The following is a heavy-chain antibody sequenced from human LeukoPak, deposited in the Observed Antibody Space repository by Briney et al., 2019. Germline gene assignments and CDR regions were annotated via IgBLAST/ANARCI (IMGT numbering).Heavy chain of an antibody. CDR1: GGSISSNAYY. D-gene: IGHD1-26*01. CDR2: IYSSVST. CDR3: AYSGSYGHLGY. Sequence: PSETLSLTCTVSGGSISSNAYYWAWIRQPQGKGLEWIGSIYSSVSTYYNPSLKSRVTISVDTSKNQFSLRLSSVTAADTALYYCAYSGSYGHLGYWGQGIPVTVAS. J-gene: IGHJ4*02. V-gene: IGHV4-39*01.